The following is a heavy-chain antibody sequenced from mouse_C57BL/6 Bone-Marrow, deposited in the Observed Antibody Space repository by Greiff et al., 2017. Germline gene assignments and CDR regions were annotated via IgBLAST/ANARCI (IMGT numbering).Heavy chain of an antibody. D-gene: IGHD2-1*01. CDR2: ISSGGSYT. J-gene: IGHJ4*01. V-gene: IGHV5-6*02. CDR3: ARHGNYLYYYAMDY. Sequence: EVMLVESGGDLVKHGGSLKLSCAASGFTFSSYGMSWVRQTPDKRLEWVATISSGGSYTYYPDSVKGRFTISRDNAKNTLYLQMSSLKSEDTAMYYCARHGNYLYYYAMDYWGQGTSVTVSS. CDR1: GFTFSSYG.